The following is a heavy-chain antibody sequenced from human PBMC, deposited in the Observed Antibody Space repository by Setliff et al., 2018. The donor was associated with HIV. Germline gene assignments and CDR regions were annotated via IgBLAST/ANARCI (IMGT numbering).Heavy chain of an antibody. CDR2: VHHTGYL. Sequence: PSETLSLTCAVHGGPLTDHYWNWIRQSPGKGLEWIAEVHHTGYLNYNPSLKSRVTISRDPSTKQFSLKMTSMTAADTAVYYCARSLWLGDIQHWGQGTLVTVSS. J-gene: IGHJ1*01. CDR1: GGPLTDHY. D-gene: IGHD2-21*01. CDR3: ARSLWLGDIQH. V-gene: IGHV4-34*01.